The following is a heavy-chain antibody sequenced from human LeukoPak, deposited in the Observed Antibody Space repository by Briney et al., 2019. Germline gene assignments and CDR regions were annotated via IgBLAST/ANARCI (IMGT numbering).Heavy chain of an antibody. J-gene: IGHJ4*02. Sequence: ASVKVSCKASGYTFTGYYMHWVRQAPGQGLEWMGWINPNSGGTNYAQKFQGWVTMTRDTSISTAYMELSRLRSDDTAVYYCARGQYSSGWYSHYWGQGTLVTVSS. V-gene: IGHV1-2*04. CDR3: ARGQYSSGWYSHY. CDR1: GYTFTGYY. CDR2: INPNSGGT. D-gene: IGHD6-19*01.